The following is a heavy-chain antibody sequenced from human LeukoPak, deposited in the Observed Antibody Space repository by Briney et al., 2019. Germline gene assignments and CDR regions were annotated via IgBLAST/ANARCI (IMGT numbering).Heavy chain of an antibody. CDR3: ARDLGVYAAGTTTRRLCGWFDP. J-gene: IGHJ5*02. V-gene: IGHV3-7*03. CDR2: IKQDGSEK. D-gene: IGHD6-13*01. Sequence: PGGSLRLSCAASGFTFSSYWMSWVRQAPGKGLEWVANIKQDGSEKYYVDSVKGRFTISRDNAKNSLYLQMNSLRADDTAVYYCARDLGVYAAGTTTRRLCGWFDPWGQGTLVTVSS. CDR1: GFTFSSYW.